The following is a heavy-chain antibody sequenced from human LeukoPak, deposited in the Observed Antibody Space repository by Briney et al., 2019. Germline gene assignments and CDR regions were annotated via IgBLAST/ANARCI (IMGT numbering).Heavy chain of an antibody. CDR1: GFTFSSCS. CDR2: ISSSSSYI. V-gene: IGHV3-21*01. D-gene: IGHD6-19*01. Sequence: GGSLRLSCAASGFTFSSCSMNWVRQAPGKGLEWVSSISSSSSYIYYADSVKGRFTISRDNAKNSLYLQMNSLRAEDTAVYYCARDGLAVAGTKGDYWGQGTLVTVSS. CDR3: ARDGLAVAGTKGDY. J-gene: IGHJ4*02.